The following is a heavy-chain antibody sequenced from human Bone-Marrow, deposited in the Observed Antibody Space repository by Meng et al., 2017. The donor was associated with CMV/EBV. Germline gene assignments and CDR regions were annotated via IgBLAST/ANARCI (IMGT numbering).Heavy chain of an antibody. V-gene: IGHV3-21*01. J-gene: IGHJ6*02. CDR3: ARDIRGSYSVYYYGMDV. CDR1: GFTFGSYS. CDR2: ISGSSSYI. D-gene: IGHD1-26*01. Sequence: GGPLRLSCAAPGFTFGSYSMNWVRQAPGKGLEWVSSISGSSSYIYYADSVKGRFTISRDNAKNSLYLQMNSLRAEDTAVYYCARDIRGSYSVYYYGMDVWGQGTTVTVSS.